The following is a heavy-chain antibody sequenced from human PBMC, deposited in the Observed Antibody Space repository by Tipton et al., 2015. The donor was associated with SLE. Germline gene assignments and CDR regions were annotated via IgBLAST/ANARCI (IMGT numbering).Heavy chain of an antibody. CDR1: GGSISTSSYY. V-gene: IGHV4-39*07. D-gene: IGHD6-6*01. J-gene: IGHJ6*03. Sequence: TLSLTCTVSGGSISTSSYYWAWIRQPPGKGLECIGNIYYSGSTNYNPSLKSRVTISVDTSKNQFSLKLSSVTAADTAVYYCAAGIAARRGYYYYYYYMDVWGKGTTVTVSS. CDR2: IYYSGST. CDR3: AAGIAARRGYYYYYYYMDV.